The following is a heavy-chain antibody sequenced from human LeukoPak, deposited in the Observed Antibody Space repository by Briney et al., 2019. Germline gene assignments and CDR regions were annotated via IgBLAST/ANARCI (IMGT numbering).Heavy chain of an antibody. J-gene: IGHJ4*02. CDR2: IRSKANSYAT. CDR3: TRHVFGDPRRVFDY. D-gene: IGHD4-17*01. Sequence: GGSLRLSCAASGFTFSSYWMSWVRQASGKGLEWVGRIRSKANSYATAYAASVKGRFTISRDDSKNTAYLQMNSLKTEDTAVYYCTRHVFGDPRRVFDYWGQGTLVTVSS. CDR1: GFTFSSYW. V-gene: IGHV3-73*01.